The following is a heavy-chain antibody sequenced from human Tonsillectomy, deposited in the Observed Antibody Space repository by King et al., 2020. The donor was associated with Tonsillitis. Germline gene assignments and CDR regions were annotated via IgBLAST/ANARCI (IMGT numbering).Heavy chain of an antibody. Sequence: QLVQSGGGLVQPGGSLRLSCVASGFTFSSYWMSWVRQAPGKGLEWVANLKQDGSEKYYVDSVKGRFTISRDNAKNSLYLQMNSLRAEDTAVYYCARDQYDFWSGYSYYYYMDVWGKGTTVTVSS. V-gene: IGHV3-7*03. D-gene: IGHD3-3*01. J-gene: IGHJ6*03. CDR3: ARDQYDFWSGYSYYYYMDV. CDR1: GFTFSSYW. CDR2: LKQDGSEK.